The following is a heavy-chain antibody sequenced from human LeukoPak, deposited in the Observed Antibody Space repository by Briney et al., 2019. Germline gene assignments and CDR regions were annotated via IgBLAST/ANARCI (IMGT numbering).Heavy chain of an antibody. Sequence: GGSLRLSCAASGFTFSDYYMSWVRQAPGKGLEWVSAISGSGGSTYYADSVKGRFTISRDNSKNTLYLQMNSLRAEDTAVYYCAKGDIVVVPAAILISPTFDYWGQGTLVTVSS. CDR1: GFTFSDYY. D-gene: IGHD2-2*02. CDR2: ISGSGGST. J-gene: IGHJ4*02. CDR3: AKGDIVVVPAAILISPTFDY. V-gene: IGHV3-23*01.